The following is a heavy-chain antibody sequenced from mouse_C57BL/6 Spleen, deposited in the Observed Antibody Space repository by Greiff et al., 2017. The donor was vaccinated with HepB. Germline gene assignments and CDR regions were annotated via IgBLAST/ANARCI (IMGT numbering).Heavy chain of an antibody. Sequence: QVQLQQSGAELVRPGASVKLSCKVSGYTFTDYYINWVKQRPGQGLEWIARIYPGSGNTYYNEKFKGKATLTAEKSSSTAYMQLSSLTSEDSAVYFCAKGDYSLGFAYWGQGTLVTVSA. CDR2: IYPGSGNT. V-gene: IGHV1-76*01. CDR1: GYTFTDYY. J-gene: IGHJ3*01. D-gene: IGHD2-13*01. CDR3: AKGDYSLGFAY.